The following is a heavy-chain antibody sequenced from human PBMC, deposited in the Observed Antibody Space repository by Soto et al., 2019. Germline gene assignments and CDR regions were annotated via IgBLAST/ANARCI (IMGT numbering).Heavy chain of an antibody. D-gene: IGHD3-10*01. CDR3: ARDIRAGITPRGGMDV. CDR1: GFTFSSYG. Sequence: PGGSLRLSCAASGFTFSSYGMHWVRQAPGKGLEWVAVISYDGSNKYYADSVKGRFTISRDNSKNTLYLQMNSLRAEDTAVYYCARDIRAGITPRGGMDVWGQGTTVTVSS. V-gene: IGHV3-30*03. CDR2: ISYDGSNK. J-gene: IGHJ6*02.